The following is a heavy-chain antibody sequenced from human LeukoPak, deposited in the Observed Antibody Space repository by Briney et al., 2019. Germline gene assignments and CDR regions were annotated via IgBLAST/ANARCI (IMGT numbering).Heavy chain of an antibody. CDR1: GFTFTSYA. J-gene: IGHJ4*02. Sequence: PGGSLRLSCAASGFTFTSYAMTWVRQAPGKGLEWVSALSGSGGSTYYADSVKGRFTISRDNSKNTLYLQMNSLRADDTAVHYCAKRSGSYGPFDYWGQGILVTVSS. V-gene: IGHV3-23*01. CDR3: AKRSGSYGPFDY. CDR2: LSGSGGST. D-gene: IGHD3-10*01.